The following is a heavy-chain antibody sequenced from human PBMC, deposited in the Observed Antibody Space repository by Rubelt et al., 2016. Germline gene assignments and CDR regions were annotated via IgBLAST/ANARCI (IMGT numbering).Heavy chain of an antibody. CDR2: ITASGGAR. V-gene: IGHV3-48*03. D-gene: IGHD2/OR15-2a*01. CDR3: VRDEYGVGGDP. J-gene: IGHJ5*02. CDR1: GFSFNIYE. Sequence: EVQLVESGGGLVQPGGSLRLSCAASGFSFNIYEMNWVRQAPGKGLEWVSYITASGGARDYADAGKGRFTVSRDNAKNLLYLQMNNVTDDDTALYYCVRDEYGVGGDPWGQGTLVTVSS.